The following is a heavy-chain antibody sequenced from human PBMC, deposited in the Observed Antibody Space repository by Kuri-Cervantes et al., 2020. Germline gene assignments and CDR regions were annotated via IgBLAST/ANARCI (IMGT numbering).Heavy chain of an antibody. CDR2: IKAGNGNT. CDR3: ARDLRLSSYSGYAFDI. D-gene: IGHD3-3*01. CDR1: GYTFTNCA. J-gene: IGHJ3*02. V-gene: IGHV1-3*01. Sequence: ASVKVSCKASGYTFTNCALHWVRQAPGQRLEWMGWIKAGNGNTKYSQKFQGRVTMTRDTSARTAYMELSSLSSEDTAVYYCARDLRLSSYSGYAFDIWGQGTKVTVSS.